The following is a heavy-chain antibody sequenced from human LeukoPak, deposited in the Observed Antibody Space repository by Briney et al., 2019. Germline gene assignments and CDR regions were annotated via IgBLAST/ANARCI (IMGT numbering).Heavy chain of an antibody. V-gene: IGHV3-48*01. CDR3: ARGYPYAFDI. Sequence: GGSLRLSCAASGFTFSSYSMNWVRQAPGKGLEWVSYISSSSSIINYADSVKGRFTISRDNAKNSLYLQMNSLRAEDTAVYYCARGYPYAFDIWGQGTMVTVSS. CDR2: ISSSSSII. J-gene: IGHJ3*02. D-gene: IGHD1-1*01. CDR1: GFTFSSYS.